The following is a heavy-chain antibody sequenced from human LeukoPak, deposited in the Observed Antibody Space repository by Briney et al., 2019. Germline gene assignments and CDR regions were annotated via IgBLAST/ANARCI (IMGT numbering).Heavy chain of an antibody. CDR3: ARWSYSSIWSGDY. V-gene: IGHV3-48*04. D-gene: IGHD6-13*01. J-gene: IGHJ4*02. Sequence: GGSLRLSCAASGFTFSSYWIHWVRQAPGKGLEWVSYISSSGTTMYYADSVKGRFTISRDNAKNSLFLQLNSLRAEDTAVYYCARWSYSSIWSGDYWGQGALVTVSS. CDR1: GFTFSSYW. CDR2: ISSSGTTM.